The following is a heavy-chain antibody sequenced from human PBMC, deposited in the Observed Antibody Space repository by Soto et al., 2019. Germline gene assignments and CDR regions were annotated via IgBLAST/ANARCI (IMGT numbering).Heavy chain of an antibody. CDR1: GGSISSSNW. CDR2: IYHSGST. Sequence: SETLSLTCAVSGGSISSSNWWSWVRQPPGKGLEWIGEIYHSGSTNYNPSLKSRVTISVDKSKNQFSLKLSSVTAADTAVYYWEGYDFWSGPRIDYWGQGTLVTVSS. V-gene: IGHV4-4*02. CDR3: EGYDFWSGPRIDY. J-gene: IGHJ4*02. D-gene: IGHD3-3*01.